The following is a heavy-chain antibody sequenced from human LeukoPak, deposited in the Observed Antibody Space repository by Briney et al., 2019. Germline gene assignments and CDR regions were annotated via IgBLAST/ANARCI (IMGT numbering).Heavy chain of an antibody. CDR2: ISDSGGST. CDR1: GFTFSSYG. D-gene: IGHD2-8*01. J-gene: IGHJ4*02. Sequence: GGSLRLSCAASGFTFSSYGMHWVRQVPGKGLEWVSGISDSGGSTYYADSVKSRFTIVRDNSKNTLYVQMNSLRAEDTAVYYCAKDLMGAIDYWGQGTLVTVSS. V-gene: IGHV3-23*01. CDR3: AKDLMGAIDY.